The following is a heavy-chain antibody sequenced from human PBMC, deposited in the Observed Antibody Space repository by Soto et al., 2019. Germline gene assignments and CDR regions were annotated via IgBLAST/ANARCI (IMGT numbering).Heavy chain of an antibody. V-gene: IGHV3-15*01. D-gene: IGHD2-2*01. CDR3: TTDILGVPAVKTLTAGEYFDY. J-gene: IGHJ4*02. Sequence: EVQLVESGGGLVKPGGSLRLYCAASGFTFSNAWMSWVRQAPGKGLEWVGRIKSKTDGGTTDYAAPVKGRITISRDDSKNTLYLQMNSLNTEDTAVYYCTTDILGVPAVKTLTAGEYFDYWGQGTLVTVSS. CDR2: IKSKTDGGTT. CDR1: GFTFSNAW.